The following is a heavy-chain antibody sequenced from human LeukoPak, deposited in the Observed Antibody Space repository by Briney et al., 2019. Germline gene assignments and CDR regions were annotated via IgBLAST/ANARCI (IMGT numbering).Heavy chain of an antibody. CDR3: VKGGYSGYVRSNFDY. J-gene: IGHJ4*02. D-gene: IGHD5-12*01. CDR1: GFTFGSYA. CDR2: ISSNGGST. Sequence: GGSLRLSCSASGFTFGSYAMHWVRQAAGKGLEYVSAISSNGGSTHYADSVKDRFTISRDNSKNTLYLQMSSLRAEDTAVYYCVKGGYSGYVRSNFDYWGQGTLVTVSS. V-gene: IGHV3-64D*06.